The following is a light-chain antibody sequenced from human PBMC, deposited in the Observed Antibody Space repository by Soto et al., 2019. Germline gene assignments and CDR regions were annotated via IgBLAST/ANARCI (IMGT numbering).Light chain of an antibody. CDR2: GAS. CDR3: QQYGSSGT. CDR1: QSVSSNY. J-gene: IGKJ1*01. V-gene: IGKV3-20*01. Sequence: EIVLTQSPGTLSLSPGRRATLSCKASQSVSSNYLAWYQQKPGQAPRLLIYGASSRATGIPDRFSVSGSGTYLPLTISRLEPEDFAVDDCQQYGSSGTFGQGTKVDIK.